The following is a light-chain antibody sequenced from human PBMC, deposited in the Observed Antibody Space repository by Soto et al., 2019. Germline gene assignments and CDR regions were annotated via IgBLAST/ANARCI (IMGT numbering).Light chain of an antibody. CDR2: DAS. CDR3: QQYNSYSPYT. J-gene: IGKJ2*01. Sequence: DIQMTQSPSTLSASVGDRVTITCRASQSISSWLAWYQQKPGKAPKLLIYDASSLESGVPSSFSGSGSGTEFTLTIRSLQTDDFATYYGQQYNSYSPYTFGQGTKLEIK. V-gene: IGKV1-5*01. CDR1: QSISSW.